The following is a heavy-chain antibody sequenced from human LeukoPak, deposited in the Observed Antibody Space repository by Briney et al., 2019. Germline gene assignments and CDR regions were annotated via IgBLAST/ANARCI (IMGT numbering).Heavy chain of an antibody. J-gene: IGHJ4*02. Sequence: GGSLRLSCAASGFTFSSYEMNGVRQAPGKGLEWVSYISSSGSTIYYADSVKGRFTISRDNSKTTLYLQMNSLRAEDTAVYYCAKVRGSGWSYYFDYWGQGTLVTVSS. CDR3: AKVRGSGWSYYFDY. CDR1: GFTFSSYE. V-gene: IGHV3-48*03. D-gene: IGHD6-19*01. CDR2: ISSSGSTI.